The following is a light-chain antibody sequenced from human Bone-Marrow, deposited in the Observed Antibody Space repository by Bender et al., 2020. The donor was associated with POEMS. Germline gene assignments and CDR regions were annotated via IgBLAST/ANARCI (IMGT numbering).Light chain of an antibody. Sequence: SYELTQPHSVSVSPGQTVSITCSGDKLGEKYASWYQQKPGQSPALVIYEDDRRPSGIPERFSGSSSGTMATLTISGAQVEDEGDYYCYSMDTSGNPAFGGGTRLTVL. V-gene: IGLV3-10*01. CDR1: KLGEKY. CDR3: YSMDTSGNPA. CDR2: EDD. J-gene: IGLJ2*01.